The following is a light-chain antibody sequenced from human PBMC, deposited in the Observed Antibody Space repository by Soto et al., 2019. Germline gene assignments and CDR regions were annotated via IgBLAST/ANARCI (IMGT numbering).Light chain of an antibody. CDR2: GAS. CDR3: PQYGSSLYT. CDR1: QSVSSSY. Sequence: EIVLTQSPGTLSLSPGERATLSCRASQSVSSSYLAWYQQKPGQAPRLLIYGASSRATGIPDRFSGSGSGTDFTLTISRLEPEDVAVDYCPQYGSSLYTFGQGTKLEIK. J-gene: IGKJ2*01. V-gene: IGKV3-20*01.